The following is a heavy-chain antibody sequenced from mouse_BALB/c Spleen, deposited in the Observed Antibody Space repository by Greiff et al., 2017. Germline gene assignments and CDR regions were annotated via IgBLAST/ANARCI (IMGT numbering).Heavy chain of an antibody. CDR1: GFTFSSYA. CDR3: ARDRMITMDY. D-gene: IGHD2-4*01. CDR2: ISSGGSYT. J-gene: IGHJ4*01. V-gene: IGHV5-9-4*01. Sequence: EVKLMESGGGLVKPGGSLKLSCAASGFTFSSYAMSWVRQSPEKRLEWVAEISSGGSYTYYPDTVTGRFTISRDNAKNTLYLEMSSLRSEDTAMYYCARDRMITMDYWGQGTSVTVSS.